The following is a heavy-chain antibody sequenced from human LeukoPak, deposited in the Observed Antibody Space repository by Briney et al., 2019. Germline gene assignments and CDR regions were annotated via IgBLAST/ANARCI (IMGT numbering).Heavy chain of an antibody. V-gene: IGHV4-4*02. CDR1: GDSINTRPYW. D-gene: IGHD7-27*01. CDR3: ARAPPWALDY. Sequence: PSETLSLTCTVSGDSINTRPYWWTWVRQPPGKGLEWIGEISHSGSTKYNPSLRSRVTISADESTNQVSLTFSSVTAADTAVYFCARAPPWALDYWGPGNLATDSS. J-gene: IGHJ4*02. CDR2: ISHSGST.